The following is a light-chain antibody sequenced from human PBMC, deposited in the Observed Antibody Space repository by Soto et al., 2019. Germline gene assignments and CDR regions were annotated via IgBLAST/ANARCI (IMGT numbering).Light chain of an antibody. CDR2: DVT. CDR1: SSDVGGFNY. CDR3: NSYTSSSTNV. J-gene: IGLJ1*01. Sequence: QSVLTQPASVSGSPGQAITISCTGTSSDVGGFNYVSWYQQHPGKAPKLMIYDVTNRPSGVSYRFSGSMSGNTASLTISGLQSDDEADYYCNSYTSSSTNVFGTGTKLTVL. V-gene: IGLV2-14*03.